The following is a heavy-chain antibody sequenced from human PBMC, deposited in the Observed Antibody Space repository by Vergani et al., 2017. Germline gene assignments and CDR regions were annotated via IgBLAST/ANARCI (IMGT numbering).Heavy chain of an antibody. J-gene: IGHJ4*02. D-gene: IGHD2-2*01. CDR2: VNQDGSEK. CDR1: GFISSSYW. CDR3: AXLGYCSSTSCFGDY. Sequence: EGQLVESGGDWVQRGGSLRLSCAASGFISSSYWMSWVRQAPGKGLEWVANVNQDGSEKYYVDSVRGRFTISRDNSKNTLYLQMNSLRAEDTAVYYCAXLGYCSSTSCFGDYWGQGTLVTVSS. V-gene: IGHV3-7*01.